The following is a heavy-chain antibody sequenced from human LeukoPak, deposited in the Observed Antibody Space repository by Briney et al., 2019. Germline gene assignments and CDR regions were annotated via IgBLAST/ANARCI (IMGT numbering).Heavy chain of an antibody. CDR3: ARDTGPIDY. Sequence: GGSLRLSCAASGFTFSSYSMNWVRQAPGKGLEWVSYISSSGSTIYYADSVKGRFTISRDNAKNSLYLQMDSLRAEDTAVYYCARDTGPIDYWGQGTLVTVSS. CDR2: ISSSGSTI. V-gene: IGHV3-48*04. CDR1: GFTFSSYS. D-gene: IGHD3-10*01. J-gene: IGHJ4*02.